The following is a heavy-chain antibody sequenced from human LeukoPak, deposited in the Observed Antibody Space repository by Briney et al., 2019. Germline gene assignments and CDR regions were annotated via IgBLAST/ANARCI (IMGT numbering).Heavy chain of an antibody. CDR2: IYYSGST. CDR1: GGSISSYY. D-gene: IGHD7-27*01. Sequence: SETLSLTCTVSGGSISSYYWSWIRQPPGKGLEWIGYIYYSGSTNYNPSLKSRVAISVDTSKNQFSLKLSSVTAADTAVYYCARFSPRAMGNYLDFWGQGTLVTVSS. CDR3: ARFSPRAMGNYLDF. J-gene: IGHJ4*02. V-gene: IGHV4-59*01.